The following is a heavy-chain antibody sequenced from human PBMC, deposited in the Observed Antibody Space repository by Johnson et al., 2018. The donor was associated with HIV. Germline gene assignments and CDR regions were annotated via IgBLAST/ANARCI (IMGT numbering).Heavy chain of an antibody. V-gene: IGHV3-30*18. CDR3: AQEVRIAGSAAFDI. J-gene: IGHJ3*02. CDR1: GFAFSSYG. Sequence: QMLLVESGGGVVRPGGSLRLSCAASGFAFSSYGMHWVRQAPGKGLEWVALISYDGSKKFYADSLKGRFTISRDSSMNTLYLQMNSLKIEDTAVYSCAQEVRIAGSAAFDIWGQGTMVTVSS. D-gene: IGHD6-13*01. CDR2: ISYDGSKK.